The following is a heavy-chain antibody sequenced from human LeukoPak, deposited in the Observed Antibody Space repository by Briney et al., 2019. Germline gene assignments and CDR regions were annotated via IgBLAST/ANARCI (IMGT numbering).Heavy chain of an antibody. CDR2: IRNKANSYTT. Sequence: PRGSLRLSCAASGFTLSDHYMEWVRQAAGKGLEWVGRIRNKANSYTTEYAASVKGRFTISRDDSKNSLYLQMNSLKCEDTAVYYCAREWDSGSYYLGYFDYWGQGTLVTVSS. CDR1: GFTLSDHY. D-gene: IGHD1-26*01. V-gene: IGHV3-72*01. CDR3: AREWDSGSYYLGYFDY. J-gene: IGHJ4*02.